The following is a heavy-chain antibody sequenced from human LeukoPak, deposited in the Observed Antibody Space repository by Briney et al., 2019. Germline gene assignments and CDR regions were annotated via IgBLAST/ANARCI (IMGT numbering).Heavy chain of an antibody. CDR3: ARVRLLEWYYFDY. V-gene: IGHV4-30-4*01. J-gene: IGHJ4*02. CDR2: IYYSGST. Sequence: SQTLSLTCTVSGGSISSGDYYWSWIRQPPGKGLEWIGYIYYSGSTYYNPSLKSRVTISVDTSKNQFSLKLSSVTAADTAVYYCARVRLLEWYYFDYWGQGTLVTVSS. CDR1: GGSISSGDYY. D-gene: IGHD3-3*01.